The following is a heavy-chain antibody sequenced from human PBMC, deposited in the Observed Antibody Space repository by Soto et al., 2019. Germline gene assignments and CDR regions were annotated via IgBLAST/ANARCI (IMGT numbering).Heavy chain of an antibody. D-gene: IGHD2-2*01. CDR1: GFPFSSFT. CDR2: ISSGSAYI. V-gene: IGHV3-21*02. CDR3: ARPYSRTNAVDY. Sequence: EVQLVESGGGLVKPGGSLTLSCAASGFPFSSFTMNWVRQAPGKGLEWVSCISSGSAYIYYADSVKGRFTVSRDNAKNLLYLQMNSLRGEDTAGYYCARPYSRTNAVDYWGQGTLVTVSP. J-gene: IGHJ4*02.